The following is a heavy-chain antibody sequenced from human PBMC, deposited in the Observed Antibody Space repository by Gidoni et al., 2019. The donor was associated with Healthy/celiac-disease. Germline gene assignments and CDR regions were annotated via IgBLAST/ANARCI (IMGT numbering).Heavy chain of an antibody. D-gene: IGHD1-1*01. J-gene: IGHJ6*02. CDR2: INPNSGGT. CDR3: ARDQIFNWNDVGEGNYYYYYGMDV. CDR1: GYTFTGYY. Sequence: QVQLVQSGAEVKKPGASVKVSCKASGYTFTGYYMHWVRQAPGQGLEWMGWINPNSGGTNYAQKFQGWVTMTRDTSISTAYMELSRLRSDDTAVYYCARDQIFNWNDVGEGNYYYYYGMDVWGQGTTVTVSS. V-gene: IGHV1-2*04.